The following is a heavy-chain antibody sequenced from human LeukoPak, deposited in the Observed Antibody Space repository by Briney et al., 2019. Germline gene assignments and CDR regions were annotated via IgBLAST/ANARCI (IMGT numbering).Heavy chain of an antibody. J-gene: IGHJ4*02. CDR3: ARDEYYYDSSGYRARFDY. CDR1: GYSITSGYY. V-gene: IGHV4-38-2*02. CDR2: IYHSGGT. Sequence: SETLSLTCTVSGYSITSGYYWGWIRQPPGKGLEWIGSIYHSGGTYYNPSLMSRVTISVDTSKNQFSLKLSSVTAADTAVYYCARDEYYYDSSGYRARFDYWGQGTLVTVSS. D-gene: IGHD3-22*01.